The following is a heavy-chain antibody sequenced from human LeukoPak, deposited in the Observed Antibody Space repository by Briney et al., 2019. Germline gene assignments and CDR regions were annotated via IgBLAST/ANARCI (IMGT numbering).Heavy chain of an antibody. J-gene: IGHJ3*01. CDR3: ERDPAGGTYDL. Sequence: PGGSLRLTCAASGFTFSSHWMNWVRRAPGKGLEWVAIINQDGGRIGYGDSVKGRFTISRDNAQNSLYLQVNSLRAEDTAVYYCERDPAGGTYDLWGQGTMVTVSS. V-gene: IGHV3-7*03. CDR1: GFTFSSHW. CDR2: INQDGGRI.